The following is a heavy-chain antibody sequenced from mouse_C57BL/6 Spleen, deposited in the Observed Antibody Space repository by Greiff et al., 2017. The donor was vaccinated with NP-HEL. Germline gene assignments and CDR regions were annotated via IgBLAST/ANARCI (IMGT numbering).Heavy chain of an antibody. CDR1: GYTFTDYY. Sequence: EVKMQQSGPELVKPGASVKISCKASGYTFTDYYMNWVKQSHGKSLEWIGDINPNNGGTSYNQKFKGKATLTVDKSSSTAYMELRSLTSEDSAVYYCAKGARDSNYFDYWGQGTTHTVSS. CDR3: AKGARDSNYFDY. J-gene: IGHJ2*01. D-gene: IGHD2-5*01. V-gene: IGHV1-26*01. CDR2: INPNNGGT.